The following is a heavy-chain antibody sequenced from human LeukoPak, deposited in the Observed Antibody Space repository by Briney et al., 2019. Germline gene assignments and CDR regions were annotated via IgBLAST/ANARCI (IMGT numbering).Heavy chain of an antibody. J-gene: IGHJ4*02. CDR3: AREYQLLLDY. CDR2: MYYSGST. CDR1: GGSISSYY. Sequence: SETLSLTCTVSGGSISSYYWSWIRRPPGKGLEWIGYMYYSGSTNYNPSLKSRVTISVDTSKNQFSLKLSSVTAADTAVYYCAREYQLLLDYWGQGTLVTVSS. D-gene: IGHD2-2*01. V-gene: IGHV4-59*01.